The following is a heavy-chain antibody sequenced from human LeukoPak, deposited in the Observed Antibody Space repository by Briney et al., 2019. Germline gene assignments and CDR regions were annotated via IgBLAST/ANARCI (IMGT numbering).Heavy chain of an antibody. D-gene: IGHD3-22*01. J-gene: IGHJ4*02. V-gene: IGHV3-21*01. CDR2: ISSSSSYI. CDR3: ARIDSSHYYDSSGYHGSFDY. Sequence: PGGSLRLSCAASGFTFSSYSMNWVRQAPGKGLEWVSSISSSSSYIYYADSVKGRFTISRDNAKNSLYLQMNSLSAEDTAVYYCARIDSSHYYDSSGYHGSFDYWGQGTLVTVSS. CDR1: GFTFSSYS.